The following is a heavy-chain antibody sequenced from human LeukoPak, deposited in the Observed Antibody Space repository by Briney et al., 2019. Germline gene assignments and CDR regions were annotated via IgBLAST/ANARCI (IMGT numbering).Heavy chain of an antibody. V-gene: IGHV3-23*01. Sequence: GGSLRLSCAASRFTFDEYGMSWVRQAPGKGLEWVSAISGSGGSTYYADSVKGRFTISRDNSKNTLYLQMNSLRAEDTAVYYCAKDSQLGSGWDYFDYWGQGTLVTVSS. CDR1: RFTFDEYG. D-gene: IGHD6-19*01. J-gene: IGHJ4*02. CDR3: AKDSQLGSGWDYFDY. CDR2: ISGSGGST.